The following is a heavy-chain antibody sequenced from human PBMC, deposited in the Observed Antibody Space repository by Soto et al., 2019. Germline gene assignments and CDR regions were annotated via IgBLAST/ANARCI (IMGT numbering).Heavy chain of an antibody. D-gene: IGHD6-19*01. CDR1: GGSVITSNW. V-gene: IGHV4-4*02. CDR3: ARERVLAGTTWFFDV. CDR2: ISHNGSP. J-gene: IGHJ2*01. Sequence: QVQLQESGPGLVKPSETLSLSCVVSGGSVITSNWWSWVRHAPGKGLEWLADISHNGSPNYNPSLKSRVAISVDKSNNLFSLNLNYVTAADTAVYYCARERVLAGTTWFFDVWGRGTLVTVST.